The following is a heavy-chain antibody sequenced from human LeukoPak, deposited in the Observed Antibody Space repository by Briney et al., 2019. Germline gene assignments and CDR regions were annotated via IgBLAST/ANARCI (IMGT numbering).Heavy chain of an antibody. J-gene: IGHJ2*01. CDR2: IGTAGDT. CDR1: GFTFSSYD. CDR3: ARVQGLDFRWYFDL. Sequence: GGSLRLSCAASGFTFSSYDMHWVRQATGKGLEWVSAIGTAGDTYYPGSVKGRFTISRENAKNSLYLQMNSLRAGNTAVYYCARVQGLDFRWYFDLWGRGTLVTVSS. V-gene: IGHV3-13*01.